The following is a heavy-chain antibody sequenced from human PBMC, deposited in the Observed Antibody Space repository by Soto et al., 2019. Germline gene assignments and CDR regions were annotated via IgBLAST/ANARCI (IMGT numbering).Heavy chain of an antibody. CDR2: IIPILGIA. CDR3: ADLLVADTEMDV. Sequence: QVQLVQSGAEVKMPGSSVKVSCKASGGTFSSYTISWVRQAPGQGLEWMGRIIPILGIANYAQKFQGRVTITADKSTSTAYMELSSLRSEDTAVYYCADLLVADTEMDVWGQGTTVTVSS. J-gene: IGHJ6*02. V-gene: IGHV1-69*02. D-gene: IGHD2-15*01. CDR1: GGTFSSYT.